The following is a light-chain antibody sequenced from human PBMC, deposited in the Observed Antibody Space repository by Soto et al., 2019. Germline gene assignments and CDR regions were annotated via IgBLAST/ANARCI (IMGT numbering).Light chain of an antibody. CDR1: SSGVGGYSY. CDR3: CSYAGSYTLYV. V-gene: IGLV2-11*01. Sequence: QSVLTQPRSVSGSPGQSVTISCTGTSSGVGGYSYVSWYQQHPGKAPKLMIYDVSKRPSGVPDRFSGSKSGNTASLTISGLQAEDEADYYCCSYAGSYTLYVFGTGTKVTVL. CDR2: DVS. J-gene: IGLJ1*01.